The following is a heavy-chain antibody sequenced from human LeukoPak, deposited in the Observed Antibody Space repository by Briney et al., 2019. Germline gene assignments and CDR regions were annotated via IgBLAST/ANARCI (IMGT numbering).Heavy chain of an antibody. D-gene: IGHD5-24*01. Sequence: GGSLRLSCAASGFTVSSNYMSWVRQAPGKGLEWVSIIYSIGSTYYADSVKGRFTISRDNSKNTLYPQMNNLRAEDTAVYYCARGSGMATIQLDYWGQGTLVTVSS. V-gene: IGHV3-66*01. J-gene: IGHJ4*02. CDR2: IYSIGST. CDR1: GFTVSSNY. CDR3: ARGSGMATIQLDY.